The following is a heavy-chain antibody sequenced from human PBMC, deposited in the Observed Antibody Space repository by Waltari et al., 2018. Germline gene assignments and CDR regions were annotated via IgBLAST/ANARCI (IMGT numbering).Heavy chain of an antibody. CDR3: ARDEGVWGYDFWSGWWGGWFDP. CDR1: GGSISSYY. D-gene: IGHD3-3*01. V-gene: IGHV4-4*07. J-gene: IGHJ5*02. CDR2: IYTSGST. Sequence: QVQLQESGPGLVKPSETLSLTCTVSGGSISSYYWSWIRQPAGKGLEWIGRIYTSGSTNYNPSLKSRVTMSVDTSKNQFSLKLSSVTAADTAVYYCARDEGVWGYDFWSGWWGGWFDPWGQGTLVTVSS.